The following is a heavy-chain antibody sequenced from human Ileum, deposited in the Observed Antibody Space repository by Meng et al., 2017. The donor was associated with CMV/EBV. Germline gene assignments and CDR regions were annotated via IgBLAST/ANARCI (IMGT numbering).Heavy chain of an antibody. D-gene: IGHD4-23*01. Sequence: CVVSGSTFSRYWMHWVRQAPGKGLVWVSHISTAGDSTTYADSVKGRFTISRDNAKNTLYLQMNSLRVDDTAVYYCARGARWGAGFDYWGQGTLVTVSS. CDR3: ARGARWGAGFDY. J-gene: IGHJ4*02. CDR2: ISTAGDST. V-gene: IGHV3-74*03. CDR1: GSTFSRYW.